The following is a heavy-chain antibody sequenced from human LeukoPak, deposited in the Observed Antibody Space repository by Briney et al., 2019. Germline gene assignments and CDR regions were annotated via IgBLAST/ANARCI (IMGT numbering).Heavy chain of an antibody. CDR1: GFTFTSHW. Sequence: TGGSLRLSCAASGFTFTSHWMSWVRQAPGKGLEWVANIKQDGSEKYYVDSVKGRFTISRDNAKNSLYLQMNSLRAEDTAVYYCARDPDDFWSGYHYFDYWGQGTLVTVSP. D-gene: IGHD3-3*01. V-gene: IGHV3-7*01. CDR3: ARDPDDFWSGYHYFDY. CDR2: IKQDGSEK. J-gene: IGHJ4*02.